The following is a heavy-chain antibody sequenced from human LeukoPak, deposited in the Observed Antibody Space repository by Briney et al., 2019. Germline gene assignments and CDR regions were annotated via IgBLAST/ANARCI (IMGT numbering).Heavy chain of an antibody. CDR2: INSGGTII. V-gene: IGHV3-48*03. CDR3: ARDWFAD. J-gene: IGHJ4*02. Sequence: GGSLRLSCAASGFTFSSNEMNWVRQAPGKGLEWVSYINSGGTIIYYADSVKGRFTISRDNAKNSLYLQMNSLRAEDTAIYYCARDWFADWGQGTLVIVSS. CDR1: GFTFSSNE.